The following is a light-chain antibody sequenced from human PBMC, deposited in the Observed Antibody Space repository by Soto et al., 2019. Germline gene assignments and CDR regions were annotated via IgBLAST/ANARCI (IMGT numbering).Light chain of an antibody. CDR2: EVS. CDR3: MQSVEPS. V-gene: IGKV2D-29*01. CDR1: QSLLQSNGKTF. Sequence: DLVLTQTPLSLSVTPGQPASMSCKSSQSLLQSNGKTFLYWYLQRPGQPPQLLLWEVSNRMSGVLDRFSGSGSGTDFTLQISRVEAEDVGVYYCMQSVEPSFGGGTKVEFK. J-gene: IGKJ4*01.